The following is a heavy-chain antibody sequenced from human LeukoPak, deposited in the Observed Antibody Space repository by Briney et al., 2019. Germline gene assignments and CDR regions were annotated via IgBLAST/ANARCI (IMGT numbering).Heavy chain of an antibody. Sequence: GESLKISCKGAGYIFSSYWIAWVRQMPGKGLEWMGIIYLGDSDTRYSPSFQGQVTISADKSISTAYLQWSSLKASDTATYYCARSGGSGWDEGFDYWGQGTLVTVSS. V-gene: IGHV5-51*01. CDR1: GYIFSSYW. J-gene: IGHJ4*02. D-gene: IGHD6-19*01. CDR3: ARSGGSGWDEGFDY. CDR2: IYLGDSDT.